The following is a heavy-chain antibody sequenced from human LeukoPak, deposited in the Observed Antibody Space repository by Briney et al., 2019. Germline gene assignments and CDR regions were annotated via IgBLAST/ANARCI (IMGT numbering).Heavy chain of an antibody. J-gene: IGHJ4*02. V-gene: IGHV4-39*07. D-gene: IGHD6-19*01. Sequence: SETLSLTCTVSGGSISSSSYYWGWIRQPPGKGLEWIGSIYYSGSTYYNPSLKSRVTISVDTSKNQFSLKLSSVTAADTAVYYCATVAGLFDWGQGTLVTVSS. CDR1: GGSISSSSYY. CDR2: IYYSGST. CDR3: ATVAGLFD.